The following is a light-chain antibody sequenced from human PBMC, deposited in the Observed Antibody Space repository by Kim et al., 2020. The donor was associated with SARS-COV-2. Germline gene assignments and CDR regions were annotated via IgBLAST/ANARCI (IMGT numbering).Light chain of an antibody. CDR1: QSISSH. V-gene: IGKV1-39*01. Sequence: DIQMTQSPSSLSDSVGDRVTITCRTSQSISSHLNWYQQKPGRAPKLLISAASTLQGGVPSRFSGSGSETDFTLTISSLQPEYFSTYFCQQIYITPLTSGPGPKVDIK. CDR3: QQIYITPLT. J-gene: IGKJ3*01. CDR2: AAS.